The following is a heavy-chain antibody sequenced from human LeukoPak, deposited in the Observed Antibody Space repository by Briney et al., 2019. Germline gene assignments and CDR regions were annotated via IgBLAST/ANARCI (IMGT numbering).Heavy chain of an antibody. Sequence: ASVKVSCKVSGYTLTELSMHWVRQAPGKGLEWMGGFDPEDGETIYAQKFQGRVTMTEDTSTDTAYMELSSLRSEGTAVYYCATDKSITIFGVVRGAFDIWGQGTMVTVSS. D-gene: IGHD3-3*01. CDR3: ATDKSITIFGVVRGAFDI. J-gene: IGHJ3*02. CDR1: GYTLTELS. CDR2: FDPEDGET. V-gene: IGHV1-24*01.